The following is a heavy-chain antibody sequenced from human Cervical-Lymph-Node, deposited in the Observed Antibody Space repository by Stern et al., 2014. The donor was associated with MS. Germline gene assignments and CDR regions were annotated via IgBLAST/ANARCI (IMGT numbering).Heavy chain of an antibody. CDR2: IWYDGNNK. V-gene: IGHV3-33*01. Sequence: VQLEESGGGVVQPGRSLRLSCAASGFTFSSYGMHWVRQAPGKGLEWVAIIWYDGNNKYYADSVKGRFTITRDNSKNTLYLQMNSLRADDTAVYYCARDLGTQEGYSYGNGFDYWGQGTLVTVSS. D-gene: IGHD5-18*01. J-gene: IGHJ4*02. CDR1: GFTFSSYG. CDR3: ARDLGTQEGYSYGNGFDY.